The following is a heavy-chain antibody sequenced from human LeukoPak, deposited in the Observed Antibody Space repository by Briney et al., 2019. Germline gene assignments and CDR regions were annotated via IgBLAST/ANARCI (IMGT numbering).Heavy chain of an antibody. D-gene: IGHD3-10*01. CDR3: ARRITMIRGVYAFDI. J-gene: IGHJ3*02. CDR2: IYPGDSDT. CDR1: GYSFTSYW. Sequence: GESLKISCKGSGYSFTSYWIGWVRPMPGKGLEWMGIIYPGDSDTRYSPSFEGQVTISADKSISTAYLQWSSLKASDTAMYYCARRITMIRGVYAFDIWGQGTMVTVSS. V-gene: IGHV5-51*01.